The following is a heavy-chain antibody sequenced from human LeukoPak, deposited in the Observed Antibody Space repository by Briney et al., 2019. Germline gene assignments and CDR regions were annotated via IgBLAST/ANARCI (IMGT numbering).Heavy chain of an antibody. Sequence: GGALRLSCAASGFIFSSYGMHWVRQAPGRGLEWVAVMSYDGGNKYYADSVKGRFTISRDNSKNTLYLQMNSLRAEDTALYYCAKALGASADFWSGYYAYYYQGMDVWGQGPRVTVSS. CDR3: AKALGASADFWSGYYAYYYQGMDV. J-gene: IGHJ6*02. V-gene: IGHV3-30*18. D-gene: IGHD3-3*01. CDR1: GFIFSSYG. CDR2: MSYDGGNK.